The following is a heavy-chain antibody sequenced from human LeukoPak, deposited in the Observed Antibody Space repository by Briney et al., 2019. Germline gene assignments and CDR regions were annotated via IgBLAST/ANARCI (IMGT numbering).Heavy chain of an antibody. CDR2: TSTNGGNT. V-gene: IGHV3-64*01. J-gene: IGHJ4*02. CDR3: ARAVGNSWSFDY. Sequence: QSGGSLRLSCAASGFTFSDYAMHWVRQAPGKGLEYVSATSTNGGNTYYANSVKGRFTISRDNSKNMLYLQMGSLRADDMAVYYCARAVGNSWSFDYWGQGTLVTVSS. CDR1: GFTFSDYA. D-gene: IGHD6-13*01.